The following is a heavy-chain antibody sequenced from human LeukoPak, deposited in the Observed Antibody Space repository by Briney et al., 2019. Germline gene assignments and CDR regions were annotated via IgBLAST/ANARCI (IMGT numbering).Heavy chain of an antibody. CDR1: GFTFEDYA. Sequence: GRSLRLSCAASGFTFEDYAMLWVRQAPGKGLEWVSGISWNRGSIGYADSVKGRFSISRDNAKNSLYLQMNSLRAEDTALYYCAKDIWAAAGLGAFDIWGQGTMVTVSS. J-gene: IGHJ3*02. CDR2: ISWNRGSI. CDR3: AKDIWAAAGLGAFDI. D-gene: IGHD6-13*01. V-gene: IGHV3-9*01.